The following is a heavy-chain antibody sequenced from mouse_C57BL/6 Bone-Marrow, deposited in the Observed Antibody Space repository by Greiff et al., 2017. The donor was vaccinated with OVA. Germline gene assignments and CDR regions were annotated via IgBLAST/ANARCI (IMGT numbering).Heavy chain of an antibody. Sequence: EVQLQQSGPELVKPGASVKISCKASGYTFTDYYMNWVKQSHGKSLEWIGDINPNNGGTSYNQKFKGKATLTVDKSSSTAYMELRSLTSEDSAVYYCANLWPENYFDYWGQGTTLTVSS. J-gene: IGHJ2*01. V-gene: IGHV1-26*01. CDR3: ANLWPENYFDY. D-gene: IGHD1-1*02. CDR2: INPNNGGT. CDR1: GYTFTDYY.